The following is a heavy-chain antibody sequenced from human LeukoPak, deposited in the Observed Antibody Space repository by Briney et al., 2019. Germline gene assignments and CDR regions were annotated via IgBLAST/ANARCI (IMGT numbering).Heavy chain of an antibody. J-gene: IGHJ6*03. CDR3: ARANVVVPAAMNYYYYYMDV. Sequence: VASVKVSCKASGYTFTSYYMHWVRQAPGQGLEWMGIINPSGGSTSYAQKFQGRVTMTRDTSTSTVYMELSSLRSEDTAVYYCARANVVVPAAMNYYYYYMDVWGKGTTVTISS. D-gene: IGHD2-2*01. V-gene: IGHV1-46*01. CDR1: GYTFTSYY. CDR2: INPSGGST.